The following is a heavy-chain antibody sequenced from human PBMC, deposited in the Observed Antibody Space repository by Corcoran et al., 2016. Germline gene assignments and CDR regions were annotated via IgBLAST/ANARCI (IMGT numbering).Heavy chain of an antibody. CDR2: ISSSSSYI. CDR1: GFTFSSYS. V-gene: IGHV3-21*01. J-gene: IGHJ4*02. CDR3: ATPEGGWGGYFDY. D-gene: IGHD3-16*01. Sequence: EVQLVESGGGLVKPGGSLGLSCAASGFTFSSYSMNWVRQAPGKGLEWVSSISSSSSYIYYADSVKGRLTISRDNAKNSLYLQMNSLRAEDTAVYYCATPEGGWGGYFDYWGQGTLVTVSS.